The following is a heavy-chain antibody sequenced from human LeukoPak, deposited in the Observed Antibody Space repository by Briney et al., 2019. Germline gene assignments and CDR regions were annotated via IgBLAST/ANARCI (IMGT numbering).Heavy chain of an antibody. CDR1: GGSISSYY. CDR3: ATVIPAATCNWFDP. Sequence: SETLSLTCTVSGGSISSYYWSWIRQPPGKGLEWIGYIYYSGSTKYNPSLKSRVTISVDTSKNQFSLKLSSVTAADTAVYYCATVIPAATCNWFDPWGQGTLVTVSS. CDR2: IYYSGST. D-gene: IGHD2-2*01. V-gene: IGHV4-59*01. J-gene: IGHJ5*02.